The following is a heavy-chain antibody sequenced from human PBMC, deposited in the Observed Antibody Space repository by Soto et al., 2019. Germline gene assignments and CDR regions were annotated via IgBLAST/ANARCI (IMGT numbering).Heavy chain of an antibody. D-gene: IGHD3-10*01. J-gene: IGHJ4*02. CDR1: GGSISSSSYY. Sequence: QLQLQESGPGLVKPSETLSLTCTVSGGSISSSSYYWGWIRQPPGKGLEWIGSIYYSGSTYYNPSLKSRVTISVDTSKIQFSLKLSSVTAADTAVYYCARSYYGSGSYEGFDYWGQGTLVTVSS. CDR3: ARSYYGSGSYEGFDY. CDR2: IYYSGST. V-gene: IGHV4-39*01.